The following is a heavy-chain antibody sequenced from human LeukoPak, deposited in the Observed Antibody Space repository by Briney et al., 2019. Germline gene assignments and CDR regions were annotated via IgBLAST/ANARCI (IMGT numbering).Heavy chain of an antibody. V-gene: IGHV4-39*01. CDR2: IYYRGST. CDR1: GGSISSSSYY. Sequence: SETLSLTCTVSGGSISSSSYYWGWIRQPPGKGLEWIGSIYYRGSTYYNPSLKSRVTISVDTSKNQFSLKLSSVTAADTAVYYCARGWYDFDYWGQGTLVTVSS. CDR3: ARGWYDFDY. J-gene: IGHJ4*02. D-gene: IGHD6-19*01.